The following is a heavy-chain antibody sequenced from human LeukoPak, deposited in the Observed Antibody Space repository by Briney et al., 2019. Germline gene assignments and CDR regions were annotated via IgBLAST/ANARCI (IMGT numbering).Heavy chain of an antibody. D-gene: IGHD6-19*01. CDR1: GFTVSSNY. CDR3: ARAVAGSYYYYYYGMDV. CDR2: LYSGGNT. V-gene: IGHV3-53*01. Sequence: GGSLRLSCVVSGFTVSSNYMSWVRQAPGKGLEWVSVLYSGGNTYHADSVKGRFTISRDNSKNTLYHQMNSLRAEDTAVYYCARAVAGSYYYYYYGMDVWGQGTTVTVSS. J-gene: IGHJ6*02.